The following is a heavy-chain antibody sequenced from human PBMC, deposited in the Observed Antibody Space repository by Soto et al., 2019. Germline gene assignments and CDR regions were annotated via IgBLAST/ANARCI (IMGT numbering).Heavy chain of an antibody. CDR3: ARVYPPHDYGWGSYRQRTKIKEFDY. J-gene: IGHJ4*02. V-gene: IGHV4-34*01. Sequence: QVQLQQWGAGLLKPSETLSLTCAVYGGSFSGYYWSWIRQPPGKGLEWIGEINHSGSTNYNPSLKRRVTISVDTYKHQFSLKLSSVTAADTAVYYCARVYPPHDYGWGSYRQRTKIKEFDYGGQGTLVTVSS. CDR1: GGSFSGYY. CDR2: INHSGST. D-gene: IGHD3-16*02.